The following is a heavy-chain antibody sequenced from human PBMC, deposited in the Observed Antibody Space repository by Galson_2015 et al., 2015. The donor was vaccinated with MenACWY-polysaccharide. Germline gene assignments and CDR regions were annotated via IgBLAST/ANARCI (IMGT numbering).Heavy chain of an antibody. D-gene: IGHD4-11*01. CDR3: AKREARNSSPFDL. J-gene: IGHJ4*02. CDR2: LSGPGDAT. Sequence: SLRLSCAASGFTFNKFYMAWVRQAPGKGPEWVSALSGPGDATFYADSVRGRFTISRDNSKSMLYLQMDSLRAEDTAVYHCAKREARNSSPFDLWGQGALVTVSS. CDR1: GFTFNKFY. V-gene: IGHV3-23*01.